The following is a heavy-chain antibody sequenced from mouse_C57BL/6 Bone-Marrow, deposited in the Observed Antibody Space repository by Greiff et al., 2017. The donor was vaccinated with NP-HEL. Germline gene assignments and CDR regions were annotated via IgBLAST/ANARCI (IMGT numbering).Heavy chain of an antibody. V-gene: IGHV3-6*01. CDR1: GYSITSGYY. Sequence: EVQLVESGPGLVKPSQSLSLTCSVTGYSITSGYYWNWIRQFPGNKLEWMGYISYDGSNNYNPSLKNRISITRDTSKNQFFLKLNSVTTEDTATYYCARGIYYYGSSPAYWGQGTLVTVSA. J-gene: IGHJ3*01. CDR3: ARGIYYYGSSPAY. D-gene: IGHD1-1*01. CDR2: ISYDGSN.